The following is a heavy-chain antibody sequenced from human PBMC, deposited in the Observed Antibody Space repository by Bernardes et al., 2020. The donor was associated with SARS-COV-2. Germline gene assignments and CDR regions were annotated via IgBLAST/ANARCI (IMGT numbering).Heavy chain of an antibody. CDR3: AKVGAVTRDFDL. Sequence: SETLSLTCTVSGGSITSDYWSWIRQPPGKGLEWIGYIYYRGTTYYNPSLKSRVTMSVGTSKNQFFLTLNSVTAADTAVYYCAKVGAVTRDFDLWGRGTLVTVSS. J-gene: IGHJ2*01. CDR2: IYYRGTT. CDR1: GGSITSDY. V-gene: IGHV4-59*01. D-gene: IGHD3-16*01.